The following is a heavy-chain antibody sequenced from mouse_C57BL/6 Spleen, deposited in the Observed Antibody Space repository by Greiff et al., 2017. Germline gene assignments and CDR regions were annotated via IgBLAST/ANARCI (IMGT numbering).Heavy chain of an antibody. J-gene: IGHJ4*01. D-gene: IGHD2-4*01. CDR2: IDPSDSYT. CDR3: ARIYYDYEDYAMDY. Sequence: VQLQQPGAELVRPGTSVKLSCKASGYTFTSYWMHWVKQRPGQGLEWIGVIDPSDSYTNYNQKFKGKATLTVDTSSSTAYMQLRSLTSEDSAVYYCARIYYDYEDYAMDYWGKGTSVTVSS. CDR1: GYTFTSYW. V-gene: IGHV1-59*01.